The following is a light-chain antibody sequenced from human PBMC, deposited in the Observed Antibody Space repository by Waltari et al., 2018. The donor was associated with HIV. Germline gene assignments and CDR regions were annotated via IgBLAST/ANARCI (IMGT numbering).Light chain of an antibody. CDR3: QAWDSTVAV. CDR1: NLDNQY. CDR2: QDT. J-gene: IGLJ2*01. V-gene: IGLV3-1*01. Sequence: SYELTQPPSLSVSPGQTASIRCSGNNLDNQYVCWYHQRPGQSPVLVIYQDTKRPSDIPERFSGSSSGDTATLTISETQTVDEGDYYCQAWDSTVAVFGGGTRLTVL.